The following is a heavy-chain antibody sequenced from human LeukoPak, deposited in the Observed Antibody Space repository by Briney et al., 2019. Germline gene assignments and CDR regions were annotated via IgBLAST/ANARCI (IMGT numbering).Heavy chain of an antibody. CDR2: IKQDGSEK. J-gene: IGHJ4*02. CDR3: ARGPGSYYFDY. Sequence: GGSLRLSCAASGFAFSSYWMCWVRLAPGKGLEWVANIKQDGSEKYYVDSVKGRFTISRDNAKNSLFLQMNSLRAEDTAVYYCARGPGSYYFDYWGQGTLVTVSS. CDR1: GFAFSSYW. V-gene: IGHV3-7*04. D-gene: IGHD1-26*01.